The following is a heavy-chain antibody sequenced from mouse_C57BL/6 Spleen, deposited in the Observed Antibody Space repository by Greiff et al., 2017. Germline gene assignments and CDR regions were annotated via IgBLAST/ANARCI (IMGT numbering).Heavy chain of an antibody. D-gene: IGHD2-5*01. CDR2: IWSGGST. CDR1: GFSLTSYG. J-gene: IGHJ4*01. Sequence: VQLQQSGPGLVQPSQSLSITCTVSGFSLTSYGVHWVRQSPGKGLEWLGVIWSGGSTDYNAAFISRLSISKDNSKSQVFFKMNSLQADDTAIYYCARKFYSNYLPYYAMDYWGQGTSVTVSS. V-gene: IGHV2-2*01. CDR3: ARKFYSNYLPYYAMDY.